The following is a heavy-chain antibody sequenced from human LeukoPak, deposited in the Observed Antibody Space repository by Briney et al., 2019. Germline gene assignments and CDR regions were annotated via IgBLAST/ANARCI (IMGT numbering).Heavy chain of an antibody. V-gene: IGHV3-23*01. D-gene: IGHD2-2*01. Sequence: MXXXRQAPGXGLEWVSAISGSGGSTYYADSVKGRFTISRDNSKNTLYLQMNSLRAEDTAVYYCAKVDGWHCSSTSCHYWGQGTLVTVSS. CDR2: ISGSGGST. J-gene: IGHJ4*02. CDR3: AKVDGWHCSSTSCHY.